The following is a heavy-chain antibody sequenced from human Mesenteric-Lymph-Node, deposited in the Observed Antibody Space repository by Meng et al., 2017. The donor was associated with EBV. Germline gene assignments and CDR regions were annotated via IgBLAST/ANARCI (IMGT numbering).Heavy chain of an antibody. CDR1: GYTFSSYT. Sequence: QVPHGQAGVGVKKPGASLKVSCKASGYTFSSYTMHGVRQAPGQRLEWMGWINPGNGNTKYSQKFQVRVTITRDTSASTAYMELSSLRSEDTAVYYCARGRPVAGTRFDYWGQGTLVTVSS. J-gene: IGHJ4*02. CDR2: INPGNGNT. V-gene: IGHV1-3*01. CDR3: ARGRPVAGTRFDY. D-gene: IGHD6-19*01.